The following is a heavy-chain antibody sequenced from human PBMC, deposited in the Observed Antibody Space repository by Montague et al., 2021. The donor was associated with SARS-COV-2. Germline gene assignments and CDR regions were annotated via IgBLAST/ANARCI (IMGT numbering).Heavy chain of an antibody. Sequence: SETLSLTCAVSGGSLSSYYWSWIRQPPGKGLEWMAEINHSGSSNXXPSLKSRVTISVDTSKNQFSLKLNSVTVADTAVYYCARLAYWGADCFSGWEIFFDSWGQGTLVTVSS. CDR3: ARLAYWGADCFSGWEIFFDS. V-gene: IGHV4-34*01. J-gene: IGHJ4*02. CDR1: GGSLSSYY. D-gene: IGHD2-21*02. CDR2: INHSGSS.